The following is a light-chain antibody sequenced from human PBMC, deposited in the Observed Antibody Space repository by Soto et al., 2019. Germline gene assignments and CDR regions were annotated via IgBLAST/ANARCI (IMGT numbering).Light chain of an antibody. Sequence: QSALSQPPSASGTPGQRVTISCSGGSSNIGGNAVNWYRQLPGMAPQLLMYLNDQRPSGVPDRLSGSKSGTSVSLAISGRQSDDEADYYCATWDDRLHALVFGGGTKVTVL. V-gene: IGLV1-44*01. CDR2: LND. CDR3: ATWDDRLHALV. CDR1: SSNIGGNA. J-gene: IGLJ2*01.